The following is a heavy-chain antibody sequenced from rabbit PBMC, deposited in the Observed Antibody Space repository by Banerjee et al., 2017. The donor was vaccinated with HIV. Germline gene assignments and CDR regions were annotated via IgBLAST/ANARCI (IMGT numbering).Heavy chain of an antibody. CDR3: ARDSYDDYGDYGTGYFNL. D-gene: IGHD2-1*01. CDR2: IYAGSSGST. V-gene: IGHV1S40*01. CDR1: GFSFSSSYY. Sequence: QSLEESGGDLVKPGASLTLTCTASGFSFSSSYYMCWVRQAPGKGLEWIACIYAGSSGSTYYASWAKGRFTISKTSSTTVTLQMTSLTAADTATYFCARDSYDDYGDYGTGYFNLWGPGTLVTVS. J-gene: IGHJ4*01.